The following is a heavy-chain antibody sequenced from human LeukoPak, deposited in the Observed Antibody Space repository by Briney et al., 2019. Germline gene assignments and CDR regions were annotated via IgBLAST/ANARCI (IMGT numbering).Heavy chain of an antibody. CDR3: ARDNYDSSTPYYFDY. CDR1: GFTFISYA. Sequence: GGSLRLSCAASGFTFISYAIHWVRQAPGKGLEWVAVISFHGTDTFYADSVKGRFTISRDNAKNSLYLQMNSLRAEDTAVYYCARDNYDSSTPYYFDYWGQGTLVTVSS. J-gene: IGHJ4*02. V-gene: IGHV3-30*04. D-gene: IGHD3-22*01. CDR2: ISFHGTDT.